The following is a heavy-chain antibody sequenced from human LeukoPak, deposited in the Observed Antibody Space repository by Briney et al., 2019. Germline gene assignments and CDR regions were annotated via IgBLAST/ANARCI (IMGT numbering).Heavy chain of an antibody. D-gene: IGHD3-22*01. Sequence: GGSLRLSCAASGFTFSSYAMSWVRQAPGKGLEWVSAISGSGGGTYYADSVKGRFTISRDNSKNTLYLQMNSLRAEDTAVYYCAKDRVYDSSGYYPYNWFDPWGQGTLVTVSS. J-gene: IGHJ5*02. CDR3: AKDRVYDSSGYYPYNWFDP. CDR1: GFTFSSYA. V-gene: IGHV3-23*01. CDR2: ISGSGGGT.